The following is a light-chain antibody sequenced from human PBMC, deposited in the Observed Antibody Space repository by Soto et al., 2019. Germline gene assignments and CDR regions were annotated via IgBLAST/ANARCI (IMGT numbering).Light chain of an antibody. J-gene: IGKJ5*01. CDR1: QSVSSSY. V-gene: IGKV3-20*01. CDR2: GAS. Sequence: EIVLTQSPGTPALSPRERATLSCRASQSVSSSYLAWYQQKPGQAPRLLIYGASSRATGIPDRFSGSGSGTDFTLTISRLELEDSAVYYCQQYGSSPSITFGQGTRLEIK. CDR3: QQYGSSPSIT.